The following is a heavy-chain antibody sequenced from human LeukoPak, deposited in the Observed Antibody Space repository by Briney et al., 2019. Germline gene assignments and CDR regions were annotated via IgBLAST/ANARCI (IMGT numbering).Heavy chain of an antibody. J-gene: IGHJ4*02. Sequence: GGSLRLSCAASGFTFSTYNMNWVRQAPGKGLEWVSYISSSSSTIYYADSVKGRFTISRDNAKNSLYLQMNSLRAEDTAVYYCARDSDILTGYYRAFDYWGQGTLVTVSS. D-gene: IGHD3-9*01. CDR1: GFTFSTYN. CDR2: ISSSSSTI. CDR3: ARDSDILTGYYRAFDY. V-gene: IGHV3-48*01.